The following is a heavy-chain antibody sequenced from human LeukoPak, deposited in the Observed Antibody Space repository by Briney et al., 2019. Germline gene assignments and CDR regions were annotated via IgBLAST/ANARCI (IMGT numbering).Heavy chain of an antibody. CDR3: ARAGDGYNDAFDT. Sequence: PGGSVRLSCAAYGFTLSSYTMIWFRQAPGKGLEWVSSISSSSSYIYYADSVKGRFTISRDNAKKSLFLQMNSLRAEDTAVYYCARAGDGYNDAFDTWGQGTMVTVSS. CDR2: ISSSSSYI. J-gene: IGHJ3*02. D-gene: IGHD5-24*01. V-gene: IGHV3-21*01. CDR1: GFTLSSYT.